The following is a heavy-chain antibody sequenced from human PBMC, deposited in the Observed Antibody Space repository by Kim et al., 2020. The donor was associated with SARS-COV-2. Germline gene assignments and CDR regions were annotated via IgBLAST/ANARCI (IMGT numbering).Heavy chain of an antibody. Sequence: SVKVSCKASGGTFSSYAISWVRQAPGQGLEWMGGIIPIFGTANYAQKFQGRVTITADESTSTAYMELSSLRSEDTAVYYCASEGDYGDYAGHWFDPWGQGTLVTVSS. D-gene: IGHD4-17*01. J-gene: IGHJ5*02. V-gene: IGHV1-69*13. CDR2: IIPIFGTA. CDR1: GGTFSSYA. CDR3: ASEGDYGDYAGHWFDP.